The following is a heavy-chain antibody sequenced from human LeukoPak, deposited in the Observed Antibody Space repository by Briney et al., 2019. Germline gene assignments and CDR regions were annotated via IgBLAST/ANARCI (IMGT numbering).Heavy chain of an antibody. Sequence: ASVKVSCKAFGYTFTSNYMHWVRQAPGQGLEWMGWINPNSGGTNYAQKFQGRVTMTRDTSISTAYMELSRLRSDDTAVYYCARGVVSSGYDKGGFDPWGQGTLVTVSS. CDR3: ARGVVSSGYDKGGFDP. V-gene: IGHV1-2*02. CDR2: INPNSGGT. J-gene: IGHJ5*02. CDR1: GYTFTSNY. D-gene: IGHD5-12*01.